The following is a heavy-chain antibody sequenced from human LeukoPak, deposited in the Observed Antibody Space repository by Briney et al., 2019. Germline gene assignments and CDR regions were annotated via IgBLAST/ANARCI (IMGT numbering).Heavy chain of an antibody. CDR2: IGGSGVRT. CDR3: AREQQGKYYDINNSIEYYFDY. CDR1: GFTFTTYG. J-gene: IGHJ4*02. D-gene: IGHD3-22*01. Sequence: GGSLRLSCSASGFTFTTYGMNWVRQAPGKGLEWVSGIGGSGVRTYYADSVKGRFTISRDNSKNTLYLQMSRLTSEDTAVYYCAREQQGKYYDINNSIEYYFDYWGQGTPVTVSS. V-gene: IGHV3-23*01.